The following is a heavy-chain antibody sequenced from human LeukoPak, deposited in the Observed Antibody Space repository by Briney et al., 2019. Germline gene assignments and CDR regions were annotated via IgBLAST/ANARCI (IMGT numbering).Heavy chain of an antibody. Sequence: ASVKVSCKASGYTFTSYYMHWVRQAPGQGLEWMGIINPSGGSTSYAQKFQGKLTMTRDMSTSTVYMELNSLRSEDTAVYYCARAWEAVAGNYGVIDYWGQGTLVTVSS. V-gene: IGHV1-46*01. CDR1: GYTFTSYY. J-gene: IGHJ4*02. CDR2: INPSGGST. CDR3: ARAWEAVAGNYGVIDY. D-gene: IGHD4-17*01.